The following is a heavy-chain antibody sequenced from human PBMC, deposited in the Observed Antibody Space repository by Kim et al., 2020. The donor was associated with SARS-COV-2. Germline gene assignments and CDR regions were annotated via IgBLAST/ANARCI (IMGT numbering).Heavy chain of an antibody. CDR3: SKGGAATGHLLHDF. CDR2: ISSNSGSI. V-gene: IGHV3-23*01. CDR1: GFTFSSYS. D-gene: IGHD6-13*01. J-gene: IGHJ4*02. Sequence: GGSLRLSCVASGFTFSSYSMSWVRQAPGKGLEWVSDISSNSGSIHFADSVKGRFTISRDNSKNTVYLQMDSLRAEDTAIYYCSKGGAATGHLLHDFWGQGTLVTVSS.